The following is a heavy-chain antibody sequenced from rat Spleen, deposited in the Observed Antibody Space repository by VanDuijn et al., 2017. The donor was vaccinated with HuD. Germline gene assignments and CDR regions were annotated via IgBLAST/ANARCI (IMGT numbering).Heavy chain of an antibody. CDR1: GFTFSDYY. D-gene: IGHD1-4*01. V-gene: IGHV5-29*01. CDR2: ISSDGRRN. Sequence: EVQLVESDGGLVQPGRSLKLTCAASGFTFSDYYMDWVRQAPTKGLEWVATISSDGRRNYYRDSVKGRFTISRDNAKSSLYLQMDSLRSADTATYYCARHWYNSYFDYWGQVVMVTVSS. J-gene: IGHJ2*01. CDR3: ARHWYNSYFDY.